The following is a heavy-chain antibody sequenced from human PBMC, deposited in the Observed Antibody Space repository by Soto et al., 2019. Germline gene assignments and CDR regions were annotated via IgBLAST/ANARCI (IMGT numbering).Heavy chain of an antibody. CDR1: AFSLSTSGVA. J-gene: IGHJ4*02. Sequence: QITLKESGPTLVRPTQTLTLTRAFSAFSLSTSGVAVDWIRHPPGNALEWLAAISWDDSKHYSPSLRSRLTITKDTSKNQVVFTTTNMDPMDTSTYYCVHTGPEDWPIDYWGQGTLVTVSS. V-gene: IGHV2-5*02. D-gene: IGHD3-9*01. CDR3: VHTGPEDWPIDY. CDR2: ISWDDSK.